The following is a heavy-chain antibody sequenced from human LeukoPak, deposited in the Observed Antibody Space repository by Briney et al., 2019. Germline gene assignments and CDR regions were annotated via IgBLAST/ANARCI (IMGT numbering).Heavy chain of an antibody. D-gene: IGHD3-22*01. CDR1: GYTFNRNN. CDR2: ISTYNGNT. V-gene: IGHV1-18*01. J-gene: IGHJ3*02. Sequence: ASVKVSCKASGYTFNRNNINWVRQAPGQGLEWMGGISTYNGNTNHAQKFQGRVTMTEDTSIDTAYMELSSLRSDDTAVYYCTTYVPYYDSSGYYIHAFYIWGQGTMVTVSS. CDR3: TTYVPYYDSSGYYIHAFYI.